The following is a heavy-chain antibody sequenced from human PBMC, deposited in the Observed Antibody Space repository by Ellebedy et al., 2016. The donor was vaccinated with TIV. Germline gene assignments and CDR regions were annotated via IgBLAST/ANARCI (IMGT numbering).Heavy chain of an antibody. Sequence: ASVKVSXXASGFTFNTYGISWVRQAPGQGLEWMGWISPYTGNTNYAQTLQGRVTITTDTSTNTVYMELRNLRSDDTAVYYCARETIAVAGTFRSIPNDYWGQGTLVTVSS. D-gene: IGHD6-19*01. CDR3: ARETIAVAGTFRSIPNDY. CDR2: ISPYTGNT. V-gene: IGHV1-18*01. CDR1: GFTFNTYG. J-gene: IGHJ4*02.